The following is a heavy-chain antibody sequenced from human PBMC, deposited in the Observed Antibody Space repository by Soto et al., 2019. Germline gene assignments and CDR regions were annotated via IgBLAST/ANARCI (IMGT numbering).Heavy chain of an antibody. V-gene: IGHV4-59*01. CDR3: AREKESGYDFLLDS. D-gene: IGHD5-12*01. Sequence: PXETLALTCTVSGGSISSYYWSWIRQPPGKGLEWIGYIYYSGSTNYNPSLKSRVTISVDTSKNQFSLKLSSVTAADTAVYYCAREKESGYDFLLDSWGQGSLVTVSS. J-gene: IGHJ4*02. CDR1: GGSISSYY. CDR2: IYYSGST.